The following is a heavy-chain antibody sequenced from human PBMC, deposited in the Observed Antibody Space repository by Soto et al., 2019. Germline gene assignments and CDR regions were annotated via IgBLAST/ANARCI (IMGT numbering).Heavy chain of an antibody. J-gene: IGHJ6*03. Sequence: PSETLSLTCTVSGGSISSYYWSWIRQPPGKGLEWIGYIYYSGSTNYTPSLKSRVTISVDTSKNQFSLKLSSVTAADTAVYYCARLGNYVHYYYYYYMDVWGKGTTVTVSS. CDR2: IYYSGST. CDR3: ARLGNYVHYYYYYYMDV. CDR1: GGSISSYY. V-gene: IGHV4-59*08. D-gene: IGHD1-7*01.